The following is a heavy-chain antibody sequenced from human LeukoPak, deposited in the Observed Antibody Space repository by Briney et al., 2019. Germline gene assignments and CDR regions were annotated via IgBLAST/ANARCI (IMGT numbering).Heavy chain of an antibody. J-gene: IGHJ4*02. CDR2: INPNSGGT. D-gene: IGHD2-2*01. CDR1: GYTFTGYY. V-gene: IGHV1-2*02. Sequence: ASVKVSCKASGYTFTGYYMHWARQAPGQGLEWMGWINPNSGGTNYAQKFQGRVTMTRDTSISTAYMELSRLRSDDTAVYYCARDRTVRCSSTSCYPGHYWGQGTLVTVSS. CDR3: ARDRTVRCSSTSCYPGHY.